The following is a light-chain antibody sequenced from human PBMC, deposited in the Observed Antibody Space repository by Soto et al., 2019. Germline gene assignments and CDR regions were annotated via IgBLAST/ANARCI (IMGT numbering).Light chain of an antibody. CDR1: QSVSSN. V-gene: IGKV3-15*01. J-gene: IGKJ4*01. CDR3: QQYNNWPLT. Sequence: EIVVTQSPATLSVSPGERATLSCRASQSVSSNLAWYMQKPGQAPRLLIYGASTRATGIPARFSGSGSGTEFTLTISILQSEDFAVYYCQQYNNWPLTFGGGTKVEIK. CDR2: GAS.